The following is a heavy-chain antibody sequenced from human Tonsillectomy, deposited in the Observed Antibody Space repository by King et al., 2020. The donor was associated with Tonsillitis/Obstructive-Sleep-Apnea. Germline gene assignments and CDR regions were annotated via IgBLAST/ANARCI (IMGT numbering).Heavy chain of an antibody. CDR1: GFTFSIYA. CDR2: ISYDGSNK. CDR3: ARGCTWSAYYQPDF. V-gene: IGHV3-30*04. J-gene: IGHJ4*02. Sequence: HVQLVESGGGVVQPGRSLRLSCAASGFTFSIYAMHWVRQAPGKGLEWVAVISYDGSNKYYADSVKGRFTISRDNSKNTLYLQMNSLRAEDTAVYYCARGCTWSAYYQPDFWGQGTLVTVSS. D-gene: IGHD3-3*01.